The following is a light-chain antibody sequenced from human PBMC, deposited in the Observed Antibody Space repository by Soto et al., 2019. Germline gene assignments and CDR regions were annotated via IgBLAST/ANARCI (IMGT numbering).Light chain of an antibody. Sequence: EIQMTQSPSTLSASVGDRVTITCRASQSVSYWLAWYQQKPGKAPKLLVHDASTLLSGVLSRFSGSVSGTEFILTIGSLQPDDFATYYCQQYKSYPWTFGQGTKV. CDR3: QQYKSYPWT. CDR1: QSVSYW. CDR2: DAS. J-gene: IGKJ1*01. V-gene: IGKV1-5*01.